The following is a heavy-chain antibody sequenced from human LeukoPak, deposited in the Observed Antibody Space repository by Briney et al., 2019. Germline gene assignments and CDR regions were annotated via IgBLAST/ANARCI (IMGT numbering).Heavy chain of an antibody. Sequence: SETLSLTCTVSGGSISSGSYYWSWIRQPAGKGLEWIGRIYTSGSTNYNPSLKSRVTISVDTSKNQFSLKLSSVTAADTAAYYCAARGYSYGYSDAFDIWGQGTMVTVSS. CDR2: IYTSGST. J-gene: IGHJ3*02. CDR1: GGSISSGSYY. V-gene: IGHV4-61*02. D-gene: IGHD5-18*01. CDR3: AARGYSYGYSDAFDI.